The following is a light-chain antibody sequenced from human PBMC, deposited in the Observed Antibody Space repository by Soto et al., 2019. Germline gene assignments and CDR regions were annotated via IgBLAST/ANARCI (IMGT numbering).Light chain of an antibody. CDR1: SSDVGSYNL. J-gene: IGLJ2*01. CDR3: CSYAGGSTVV. V-gene: IGLV2-23*02. Sequence: QSALNQPASVSGSPGQSITISCTGTSSDVGSYNLVSWYQQHPGKAPKLMIYEVSKRPSGVSNRFSGSKSGNTASLTISGLQAGDEADYYCCSYAGGSTVVFGGGTKLTVL. CDR2: EVS.